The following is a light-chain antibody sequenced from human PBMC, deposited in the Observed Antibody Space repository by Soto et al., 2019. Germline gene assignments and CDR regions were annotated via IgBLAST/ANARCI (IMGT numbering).Light chain of an antibody. CDR3: QHYSSSPPRYT. J-gene: IGKJ2*01. CDR1: QFVSSSY. Sequence: EIVLTQSPGTLSLSPGESATLSCRASQFVSSSYLAWYQQKPGLAPRLLIHGASSRATGIPDRFSGSGSGTDFTLTISRLEPEDFAVYYCQHYSSSPPRYTFGQGTKLEIK. V-gene: IGKV3-20*01. CDR2: GAS.